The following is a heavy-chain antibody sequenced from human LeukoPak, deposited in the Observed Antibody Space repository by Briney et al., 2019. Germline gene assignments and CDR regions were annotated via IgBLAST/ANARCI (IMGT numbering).Heavy chain of an antibody. CDR2: IYYSGST. J-gene: IGHJ4*02. D-gene: IGHD3-3*01. CDR3: ALRFLEWLPVRYFDY. V-gene: IGHV4-39*01. CDR1: GGSISSSSYY. Sequence: PSETLSLTCTVSGGSISSSSYYWGWIRQPPGKGLEWIGSIYYSGSTYYNPSLKSRVTISVDTSKNQFSLKLSSVTAADTAVYYCALRFLEWLPVRYFDYWGQGTLVTVSS.